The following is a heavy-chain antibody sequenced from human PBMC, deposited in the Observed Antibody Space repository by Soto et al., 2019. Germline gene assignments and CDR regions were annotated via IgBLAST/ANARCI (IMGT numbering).Heavy chain of an antibody. D-gene: IGHD3-3*01. Sequence: GWSLRLSCAASGFTFSSYGMHWVRQAPGKGLEWVAVISYDGSNKYYADSVKGRFTISRDNSKNTLYLQMNSLRAEDTAVYYCAKDQKPNDFWSGYYTYWGQGTLVTVSS. V-gene: IGHV3-30*18. CDR1: GFTFSSYG. J-gene: IGHJ4*02. CDR2: ISYDGSNK. CDR3: AKDQKPNDFWSGYYTY.